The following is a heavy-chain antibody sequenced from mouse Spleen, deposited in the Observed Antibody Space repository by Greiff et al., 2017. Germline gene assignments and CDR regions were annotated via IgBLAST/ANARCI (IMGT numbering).Heavy chain of an antibody. CDR3: ARSSDSSGYRLAY. Sequence: EVMLVESGGGLVQPGGSLSLSCAASGFTFTDYYMSWVRQPPGKALEWLGFIRNKANGYTTEYSASVKGRFTISRDNSQSILYLQMNALRAEDSATYYGARSSDSSGYRLAYWGQGTLVTVSA. CDR2: IRNKANGYTT. CDR1: GFTFTDYY. V-gene: IGHV7-3*01. D-gene: IGHD3-2*01. J-gene: IGHJ3*01.